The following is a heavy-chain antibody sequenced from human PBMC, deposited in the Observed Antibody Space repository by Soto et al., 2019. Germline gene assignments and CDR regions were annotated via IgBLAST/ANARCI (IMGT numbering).Heavy chain of an antibody. CDR1: GYSISSGYY. J-gene: IGHJ5*02. CDR2: IYHTAIT. Sequence: SETLSLTCTVSGYSISSGYYWGWIRQSPGGGLEWIGTIYHTAITHYNPSLKSRVLISVDTSKNQISLKFTSVTAADSAVYYCVRGVGGSESYYDENWFDPWGQGTLVTVSS. CDR3: VRGVGGSESYYDENWFDP. D-gene: IGHD3-10*01. V-gene: IGHV4-38-2*02.